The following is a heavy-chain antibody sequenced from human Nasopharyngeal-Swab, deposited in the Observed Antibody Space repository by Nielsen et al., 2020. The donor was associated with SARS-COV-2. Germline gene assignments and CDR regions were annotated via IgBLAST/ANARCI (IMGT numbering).Heavy chain of an antibody. J-gene: IGHJ6*02. CDR2: INPNSGGT. D-gene: IGHD5-18*01. CDR3: ARGGSGYSYASFYYYYYGMDV. Sequence: WVRQAPGQGLEWMGWINPNSGGTSYAQKFQGWVTMTRDTSISTAYMELSRLRSDDTAVYYCARGGSGYSYASFYYYYYGMDVWGQGTTVTASS. V-gene: IGHV1-2*04.